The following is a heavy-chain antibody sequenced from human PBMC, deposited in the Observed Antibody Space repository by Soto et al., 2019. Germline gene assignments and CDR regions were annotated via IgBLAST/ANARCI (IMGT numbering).Heavy chain of an antibody. J-gene: IGHJ4*02. CDR1: GFTFSSYG. D-gene: IGHD6-6*01. V-gene: IGHV3-30*18. CDR3: AKEGGYSSSTARFDY. CDR2: ISYDGSNK. Sequence: GGSLRLSCAASGFTFSSYGMHWGRQAPGKGLEWVAVISYDGSNKYYADSVKGRFTISRDNSKNMLYLQMNSLRAEDTAVYYCAKEGGYSSSTARFDYWGQGTLVTVSS.